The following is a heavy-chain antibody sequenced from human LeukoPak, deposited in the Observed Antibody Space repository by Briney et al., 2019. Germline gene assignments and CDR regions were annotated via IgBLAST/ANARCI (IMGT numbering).Heavy chain of an antibody. CDR3: ARGSPVGATSHWFDP. CDR2: INYSGTT. V-gene: IGHV4-38-2*02. D-gene: IGHD1-26*01. CDR1: GYSISSGYY. J-gene: IGHJ5*02. Sequence: SETLSLTCTVSGYSISSGYYWGWIRQPPGKGLEWIATINYSGTTHYNPSLKSRVTISADTSNNQFSLKLSSVTAADTAVYYCARGSPVGATSHWFDPWGQETLVTVSS.